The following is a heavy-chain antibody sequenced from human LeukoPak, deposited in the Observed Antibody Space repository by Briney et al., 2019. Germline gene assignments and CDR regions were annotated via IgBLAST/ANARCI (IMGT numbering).Heavy chain of an antibody. CDR1: RFTFSSYA. J-gene: IGHJ6*03. V-gene: IGHV3-30-3*01. CDR3: ARVRGAGLQYYYMDV. CDR2: ISFDGSNK. D-gene: IGHD1-26*01. Sequence: QAGGSLRLSCAVSRFTFSSYAMHWVRQAPGKGLEWVALISFDGSNKYYADSVKGRFTISRDNAKDSVYLQMNSLRADDTAVYYCARVRGAGLQYYYMDVWGKGTTVTVSS.